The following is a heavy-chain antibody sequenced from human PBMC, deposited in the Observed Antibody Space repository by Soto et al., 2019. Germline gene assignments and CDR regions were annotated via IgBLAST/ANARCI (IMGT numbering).Heavy chain of an antibody. J-gene: IGHJ5*02. CDR3: VASLAASGLNWLDP. CDR2: IFANGHT. Sequence: LSLTCIVSGGSVSEKYWNWVRQPPGKGLEWIGLIFANGHTDYNPSLKSRVTMSVDASKNQFSLRLTSMTAADTAVYYCVASLAASGLNWLDPWGRGTLVTVSS. V-gene: IGHV4-4*07. CDR1: GGSVSEKY. D-gene: IGHD6-13*01.